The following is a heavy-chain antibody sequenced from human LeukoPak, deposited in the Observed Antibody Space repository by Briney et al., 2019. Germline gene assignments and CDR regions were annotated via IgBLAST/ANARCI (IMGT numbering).Heavy chain of an antibody. Sequence: PGGSLRLSCAGSGFTFGDYVMNWVRQAPGKGLEWVGSIRSKAYDETTEYAASVKGRFTISRDDSKSIAYLQMNSLETEDTAVYYCVPGSMNVWGKGTTVTVSS. J-gene: IGHJ6*03. CDR3: VPGSMNV. V-gene: IGHV3-49*04. D-gene: IGHD3-10*01. CDR2: IRSKAYDETT. CDR1: GFTFGDYV.